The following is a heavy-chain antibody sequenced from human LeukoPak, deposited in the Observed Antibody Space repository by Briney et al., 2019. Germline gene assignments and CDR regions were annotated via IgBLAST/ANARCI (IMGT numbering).Heavy chain of an antibody. V-gene: IGHV3-30*18. CDR3: AKDYSSSWYVRVYVNDY. J-gene: IGHJ4*02. CDR1: GFTFSSYW. Sequence: GGSLRLSCAASGFTFSSYWMSRVRQAPGKGLKWVAVISYDGSNKYYADSVKGRFTISRDNSKNTLYLQMNSLRAEDTAVYYCAKDYSSSWYVRVYVNDYWGQGTLVTVSS. CDR2: ISYDGSNK. D-gene: IGHD6-13*01.